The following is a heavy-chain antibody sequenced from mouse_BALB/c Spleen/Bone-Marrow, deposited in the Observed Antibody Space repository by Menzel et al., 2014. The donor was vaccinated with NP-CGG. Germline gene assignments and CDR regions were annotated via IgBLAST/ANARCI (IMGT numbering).Heavy chain of an antibody. CDR1: GYTFTSYY. CDR3: TRGGWLAMDY. V-gene: IGHV1S81*02. CDR2: INPSNGGT. J-gene: IGHJ4*01. D-gene: IGHD2-3*01. Sequence: VKLMESGAELVKPGASVKLSCKASGYTFTSYYMYWVKQRPGQGLEWIGEINPSNGGTNFNEKFKSKATLTVDESSSTAYMQLSSLTSEDSAVYYCTRGGWLAMDYWGQGTSVTVSS.